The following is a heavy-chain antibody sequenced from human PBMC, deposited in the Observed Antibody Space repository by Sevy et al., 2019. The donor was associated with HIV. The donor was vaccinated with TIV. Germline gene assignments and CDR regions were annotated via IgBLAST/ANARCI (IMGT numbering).Heavy chain of an antibody. D-gene: IGHD6-19*01. CDR1: GYTFTSYG. J-gene: IGHJ6*02. Sequence: ASVKVSCKASGYTFTSYGISWVRQAPGQGLEWMGWISAYNGNTNYAQKLLGRVTMTTDTSTSTAYMELRSLRSDDTAVQYCARDSPPYRSGWTEYYYYYYGMDVWGQGTTVTVSS. CDR3: ARDSPPYRSGWTEYYYYYYGMDV. V-gene: IGHV1-18*01. CDR2: ISAYNGNT.